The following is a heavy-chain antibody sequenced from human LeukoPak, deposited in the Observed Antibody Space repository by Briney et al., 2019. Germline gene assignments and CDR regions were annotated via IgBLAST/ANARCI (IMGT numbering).Heavy chain of an antibody. V-gene: IGHV4-59*01. J-gene: IGHJ5*02. CDR1: GDSISSYY. D-gene: IGHD3-10*01. CDR3: ARGYGSGSNWFDP. CDR2: IYSTGST. Sequence: KPSETLSLTCTVSGDSISSYYWSWIRQPPGKGLEWIGYIYSTGSTDYSPALKSRITVSIHTSKNQFSLKLSSGTAADTAVYYCARGYGSGSNWFDPWGQGTLVTVSS.